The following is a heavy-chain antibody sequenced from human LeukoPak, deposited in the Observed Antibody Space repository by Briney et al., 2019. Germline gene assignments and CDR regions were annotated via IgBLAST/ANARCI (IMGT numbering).Heavy chain of an antibody. J-gene: IGHJ3*02. D-gene: IGHD1-1*01. CDR2: IIPIFDTP. V-gene: IGHV1-69*05. CDR1: GGTFNNYA. Sequence: EASVKVSWKASGGTFNNYAISWVRQAPGQGLEWMGGIIPIFDTPNYAQKFQGRVTITTDESTSTAYMELSSLRSEDTAVYYCARDIPGYDAFDIWGQGTVVTVSS. CDR3: ARDIPGYDAFDI.